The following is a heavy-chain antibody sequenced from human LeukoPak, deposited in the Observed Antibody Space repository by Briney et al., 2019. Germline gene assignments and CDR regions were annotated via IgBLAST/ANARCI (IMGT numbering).Heavy chain of an antibody. Sequence: ASVKVSCKASGYTFTSYAMHWVRQAPGQRLEWMGWINAGNGNTKYSQKFQGRVTITRDTSASTAYMELSSLRSEDTAVYYCARVRKSVDTAMALGYWGQGTLVTVSS. CDR3: ARVRKSVDTAMALGY. J-gene: IGHJ4*02. V-gene: IGHV1-3*01. D-gene: IGHD5-18*01. CDR1: GYTFTSYA. CDR2: INAGNGNT.